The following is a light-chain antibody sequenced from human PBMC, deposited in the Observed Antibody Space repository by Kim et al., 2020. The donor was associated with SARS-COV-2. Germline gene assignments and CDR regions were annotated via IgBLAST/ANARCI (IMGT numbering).Light chain of an antibody. Sequence: QSALTQPDSVSGSPGQSLTISCTGTSSDVGGYNYVSRYQQHPGNAPKLMIYDVSKRPSGVSNRFSGSKSGNTASLTISGLQAEDEADYYCSSFTSSSTYVFGTGTKVTVL. CDR1: SSDVGGYNY. CDR3: SSFTSSSTYV. CDR2: DVS. J-gene: IGLJ1*01. V-gene: IGLV2-14*01.